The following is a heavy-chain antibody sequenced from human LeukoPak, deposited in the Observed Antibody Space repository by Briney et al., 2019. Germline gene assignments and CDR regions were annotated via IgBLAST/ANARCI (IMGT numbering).Heavy chain of an antibody. V-gene: IGHV4-30-2*01. CDR1: GGSISSGGYY. D-gene: IGHD2-2*01. J-gene: IGHJ3*02. CDR3: ARAQPAQYCNSTSCYAAFDI. Sequence: PSQTLSLTCTVSGGSISSGGYYWSWIRQPPGKGLEWIGYIYHSGSTYYNPSLKSRVTISVDRSKNQFSLKLSSVTAADTAVYYCARAQPAQYCNSTSCYAAFDIWGQGTMVTVSS. CDR2: IYHSGST.